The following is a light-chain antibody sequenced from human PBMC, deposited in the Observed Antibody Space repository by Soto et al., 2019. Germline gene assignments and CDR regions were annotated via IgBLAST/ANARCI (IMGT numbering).Light chain of an antibody. CDR2: EGS. Sequence: QSVLTQPASVSGSPGQSITISCTGTSSDVGSYNLVSWYQQYPGKAPKLMIYEGSKRPSGVSNRFSGSKSGNTASLTISGLQAEDRADYYCCSYAGETTLVFGGGTKLTVL. CDR1: SSDVGSYNL. CDR3: CSYAGETTLV. J-gene: IGLJ2*01. V-gene: IGLV2-23*01.